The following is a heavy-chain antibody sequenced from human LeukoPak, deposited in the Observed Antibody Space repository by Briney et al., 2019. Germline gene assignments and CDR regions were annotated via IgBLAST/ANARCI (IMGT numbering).Heavy chain of an antibody. CDR1: GFTFSSYW. J-gene: IGHJ4*02. CDR2: INTDGSSR. V-gene: IGHV3-74*01. CDR3: ARDTVGAYDY. Sequence: PGGSLRLSCAASGFTFSSYWIHWVRQAPGKGLVWVSRINTDGSSRNYADSVKGRFTISRDNAKNTLHLQMNSLRAEDTAVYYCARDTVGAYDYCGQGTLVIVFS. D-gene: IGHD1-26*01.